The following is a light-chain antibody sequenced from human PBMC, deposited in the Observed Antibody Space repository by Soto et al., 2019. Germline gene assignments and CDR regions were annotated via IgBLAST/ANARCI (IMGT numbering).Light chain of an antibody. J-gene: IGKJ2*01. V-gene: IGKV2-28*01. CDR3: MQSLQTLYT. CDR1: QSLLKSGGYNY. CDR2: MGA. Sequence: EIVMTQSPLSLSVTPGEPASISCRSNQSLLKSGGYNYLDWYLQKPGQSPQVVIYMGAGRAPGVPDRFSGRGSGISFTLEISRVEAEDVGIYYCMQSLQTLYTFGQGTKLEIK.